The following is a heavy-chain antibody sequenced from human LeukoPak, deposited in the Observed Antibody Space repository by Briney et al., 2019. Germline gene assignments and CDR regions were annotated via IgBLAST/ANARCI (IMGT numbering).Heavy chain of an antibody. J-gene: IGHJ4*02. V-gene: IGHV1-18*01. CDR3: ARDAYGILTGPKPPRVDFDY. Sequence: ASVKVSCKASGYTFTSYGISWVRQAPGQGLEWMGWISAYNGNTNYAQKLQGRVTMTTDTSTSTAYMELRSLRSDDTAVYYCARDAYGILTGPKPPRVDFDYWGQGTLVTVSS. CDR1: GYTFTSYG. D-gene: IGHD3-9*01. CDR2: ISAYNGNT.